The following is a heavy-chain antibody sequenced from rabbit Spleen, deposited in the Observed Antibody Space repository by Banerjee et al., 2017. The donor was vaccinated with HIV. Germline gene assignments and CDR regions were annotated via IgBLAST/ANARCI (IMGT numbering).Heavy chain of an antibody. D-gene: IGHD6-1*01. CDR2: TT. Sequence: TTYYASWVNGRFTISSDNAQKTVDLQMNSLTAADTATYFCARGYAYGYPGYAYGTSYFNLWGQGTLVTVS. CDR3: ARGYAYGYPGYAYGTSYFNL. J-gene: IGHJ4*01. V-gene: IGHV1S8*01.